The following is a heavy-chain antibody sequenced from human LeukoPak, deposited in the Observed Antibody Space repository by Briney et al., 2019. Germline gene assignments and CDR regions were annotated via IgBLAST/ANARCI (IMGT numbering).Heavy chain of an antibody. D-gene: IGHD3-10*01. CDR3: ARDGFRDSGSRGKFYFDY. V-gene: IGHV3-48*04. CDR2: ISSSGSPI. CDR1: GFTFSSYS. Sequence: PGGSLRLSCAASGFTFSSYSMNWVRQAPGKGLEWVSYISSSGSPIYYADSVKGRFTISRDNAKNSLYLQMNSLRGEDTALYYCARDGFRDSGSRGKFYFDYWGQGTLVTVSS. J-gene: IGHJ4*02.